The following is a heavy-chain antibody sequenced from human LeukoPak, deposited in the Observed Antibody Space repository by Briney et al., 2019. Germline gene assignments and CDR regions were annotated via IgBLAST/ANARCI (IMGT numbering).Heavy chain of an antibody. Sequence: GGSLRLSCAASGFTFDDYCMSWVRQAPEKGLEWVSGINWNGGSTGYADSVKGRLTISRDNAKNSLYLQMNSLRAEGTALSYRARPGEGYCSSTSCYELAFDIWGQGTMVTVSS. D-gene: IGHD2-2*01. CDR1: GFTFDDYC. V-gene: IGHV3-20*04. J-gene: IGHJ3*02. CDR3: ARPGEGYCSSTSCYELAFDI. CDR2: INWNGGST.